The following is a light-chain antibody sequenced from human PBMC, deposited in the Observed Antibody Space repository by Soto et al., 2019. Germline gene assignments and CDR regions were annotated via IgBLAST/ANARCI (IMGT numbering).Light chain of an antibody. CDR3: LQHHNCPWT. J-gene: IGKJ1*01. Sequence: AIQMTQSPSSLSASVGDRVTITCRASQDIRNDLGWYQEKPRQAPKLLIYAASNLQSGVPSRFSCSGSRTAFTLTFPSMHPEDLPTYYSLQHHNCPWTFGQGTKVE. CDR1: QDIRND. CDR2: AAS. V-gene: IGKV1-6*01.